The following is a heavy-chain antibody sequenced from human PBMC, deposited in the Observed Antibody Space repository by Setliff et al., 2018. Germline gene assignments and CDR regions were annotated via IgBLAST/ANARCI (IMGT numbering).Heavy chain of an antibody. D-gene: IGHD3-10*01. Sequence: SETLSLTCTVSAGSISNYYWSWIRQPPGKGLEWIGYIYYSGTTKYNPSLKSRVTISIDTSKSQFSLNLSSVTAADTAVYYCARIAYGSGSHYFDYWGQGTLVTVSS. V-gene: IGHV4-59*08. J-gene: IGHJ4*02. CDR2: IYYSGTT. CDR3: ARIAYGSGSHYFDY. CDR1: AGSISNYY.